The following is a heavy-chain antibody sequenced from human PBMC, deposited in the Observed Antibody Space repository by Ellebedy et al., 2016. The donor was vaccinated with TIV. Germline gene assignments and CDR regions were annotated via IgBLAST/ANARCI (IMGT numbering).Heavy chain of an antibody. J-gene: IGHJ5*02. CDR1: GFTFRSYG. CDR3: AKGDVLRFLFDA. Sequence: GGSLRLSXAASGFTFRSYGMSWVRQAPGKGLEWVSVITGSGGTTYYADSVKGRFTISRDNSKNTLYLQMNSLRAEDTAIYYCAKGDVLRFLFDAWGQGTLVTVSS. CDR2: ITGSGGTT. D-gene: IGHD3-3*01. V-gene: IGHV3-23*01.